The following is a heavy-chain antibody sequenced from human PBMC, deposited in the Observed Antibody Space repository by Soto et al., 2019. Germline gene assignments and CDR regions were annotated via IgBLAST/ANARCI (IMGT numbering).Heavy chain of an antibody. D-gene: IGHD2-21*01. CDR2: VRNRANSYTT. V-gene: IGHV3-72*01. CDR3: TSSCGDYRHFDF. CDR1: GFTFSDHY. Sequence: PGGSLRLSCAASGFTFSDHYMDWVRQAPGKGLEWVGRVRNRANSYTTEYAASVKGRFTISRDDSRNSLFVQMNSLKSDDTAIYYCTSSCGDYRHFDFWGQGTLVTVSS. J-gene: IGHJ4*02.